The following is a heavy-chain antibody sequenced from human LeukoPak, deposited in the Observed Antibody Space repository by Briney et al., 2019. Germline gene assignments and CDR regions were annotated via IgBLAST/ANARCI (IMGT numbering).Heavy chain of an antibody. CDR3: ATSARTYLGSSLDY. J-gene: IGHJ4*02. CDR2: ISGSGGST. D-gene: IGHD2-15*01. CDR1: GFTFSSYA. V-gene: IGHV3-23*01. Sequence: GGSLRLSCAASGFTFSSYAMSWVRQAPGKGLEWVSAISGSGGSTYYADSVKGRFTISRDNYKNTLYLQMNSLRAEDTALYYCATSARTYLGSSLDYWGQGTLVTVSS.